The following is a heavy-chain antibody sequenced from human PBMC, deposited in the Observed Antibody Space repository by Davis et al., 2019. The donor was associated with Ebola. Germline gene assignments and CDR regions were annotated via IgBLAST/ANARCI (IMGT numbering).Heavy chain of an antibody. CDR1: GFTFDDYA. D-gene: IGHD1-26*01. Sequence: SLKISCAASGFTFDDYAMHWVRQAPGKGLEWVSGISWNSGSIGYADSVKGRFTISRDNAKNSLYLQMNSLRAEDTALYYCAKTYSGSPNSFFDYWGQGTLVTVSS. CDR3: AKTYSGSPNSFFDY. CDR2: ISWNSGSI. J-gene: IGHJ4*02. V-gene: IGHV3-9*01.